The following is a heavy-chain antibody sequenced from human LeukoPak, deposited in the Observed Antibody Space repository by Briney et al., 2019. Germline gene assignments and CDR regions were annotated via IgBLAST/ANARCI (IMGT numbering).Heavy chain of an antibody. CDR2: MNPNSGNT. Sequence: ASVKVSCKASGYTFTSYDINWVRQATGQGLEWMGWMNPNSGNTGYAQKFQGRVTMTRNTSISTAYMELNSLRSEDTAVYYCARGIAAADANWFDPWGQGTLVTVSS. D-gene: IGHD6-13*01. CDR3: ARGIAAADANWFDP. CDR1: GYTFTSYD. J-gene: IGHJ5*02. V-gene: IGHV1-8*01.